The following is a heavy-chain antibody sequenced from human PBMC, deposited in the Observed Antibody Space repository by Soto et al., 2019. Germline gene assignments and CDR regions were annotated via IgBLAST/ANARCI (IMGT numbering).Heavy chain of an antibody. V-gene: IGHV4-39*01. J-gene: IGHJ6*02. CDR3: ASRMYSSVCTGCMDV. CDR2: TDYSGST. D-gene: IGHD6-19*01. Sequence: SETLSLTCTVSGGSISSSTYSWGWVRQPPGKGLEWLGSTDYSGSTYYNPSFKGRVSISVDTTKNQFSLKLSFMTAADTAVYYCASRMYSSVCTGCMDVWGQGTTVTVSS. CDR1: GGSISSSTYS.